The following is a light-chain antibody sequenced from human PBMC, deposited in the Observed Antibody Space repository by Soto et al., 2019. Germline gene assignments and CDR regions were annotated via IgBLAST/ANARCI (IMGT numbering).Light chain of an antibody. CDR1: SSDIGAYNF. CDR3: TSWTTSTTMI. J-gene: IGLJ2*01. Sequence: QSALTQPASVSGSPGQSITISCTGTSSDIGAYNFVSWYQQHTGKAPKLMLYDVNIRTSGVSNRFAGSKSGNTASLTISGLQAEDEADYYCTSWTTSTTMIFGGGTKVTVL. CDR2: DVN. V-gene: IGLV2-14*03.